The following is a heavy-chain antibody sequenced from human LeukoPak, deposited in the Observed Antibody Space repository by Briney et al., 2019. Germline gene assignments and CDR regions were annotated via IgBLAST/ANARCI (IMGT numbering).Heavy chain of an antibody. Sequence: PGGSLRLSCAASGFTFSSYGMHWVRQAPGKGLEWVSAISGSGGSTYYADSVKGRFTISRDNSKNALYLQMNSLRAEDTAVYYCAEVNWYYYDSSGYYPSHGAFDIWGQGTMVTVSS. CDR1: GFTFSSYG. D-gene: IGHD3-22*01. J-gene: IGHJ3*02. V-gene: IGHV3-23*01. CDR3: AEVNWYYYDSSGYYPSHGAFDI. CDR2: ISGSGGST.